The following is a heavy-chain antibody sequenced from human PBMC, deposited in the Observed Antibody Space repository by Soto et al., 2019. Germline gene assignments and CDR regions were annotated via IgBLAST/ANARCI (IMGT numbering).Heavy chain of an antibody. Sequence: PGGSLRLSCAASGFTFSSYSMNWVRQAPGKGLEWVSSISSSSSYIYYADSVKSRFTISRDNAKNSLYLQMNSLRAEDTAVYYCARDRYGVYALGWFDPWGQGTLVTVSS. CDR1: GFTFSSYS. CDR2: ISSSSSYI. D-gene: IGHD4-17*01. J-gene: IGHJ5*02. CDR3: ARDRYGVYALGWFDP. V-gene: IGHV3-21*01.